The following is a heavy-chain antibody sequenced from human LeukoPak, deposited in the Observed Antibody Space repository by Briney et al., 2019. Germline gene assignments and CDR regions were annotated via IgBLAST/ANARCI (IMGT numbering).Heavy chain of an antibody. D-gene: IGHD3-9*01. CDR3: AKDGGPPDILTYTDY. V-gene: IGHV3-23*01. Sequence: GGSLRLSCSASGFTFSSYAMSWVRQAPGKGLEWVSAISGSGGSTYYADSVKGRFTISRDNSKNTLYLQMNSLRAEDTAVYYCAKDGGPPDILTYTDYWGQGTLVTVSS. CDR2: ISGSGGST. CDR1: GFTFSSYA. J-gene: IGHJ4*02.